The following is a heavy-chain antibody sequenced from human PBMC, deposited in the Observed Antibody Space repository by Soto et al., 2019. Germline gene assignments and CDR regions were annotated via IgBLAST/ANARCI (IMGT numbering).Heavy chain of an antibody. CDR1: GFTFSSYG. J-gene: IGHJ4*02. D-gene: IGHD3-22*01. V-gene: IGHV3-30*18. Sequence: QVQLVESGGGVVQPGRSLRLSCAASGFTFSSYGMHWVRQAPGKGLEWAAVISNDGSNRYYADSVKGRFTISRDNSENTLSLQMNSLRAEDTAVYYCAKDHYDNSGYYDFDDWGQGTLVTVSS. CDR3: AKDHYDNSGYYDFDD. CDR2: ISNDGSNR.